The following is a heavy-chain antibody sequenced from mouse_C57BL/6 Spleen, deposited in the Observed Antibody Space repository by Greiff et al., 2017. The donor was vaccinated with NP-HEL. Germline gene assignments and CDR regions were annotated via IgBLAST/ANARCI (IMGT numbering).Heavy chain of an antibody. J-gene: IGHJ1*03. V-gene: IGHV14-4*01. CDR2: IDPENGDT. CDR3: TPYYGSSYWYFDV. CDR1: GFNIKDDY. Sequence: EVKLQESGAELVRPGASVKLSCTASGFNIKDDYMHWVKQRPEQGLEWIGWIDPENGDTEYASKFQGKATITADTSSNTAYLQLSSLTSEDTAVYYCTPYYGSSYWYFDVWGTGTTVTVSS. D-gene: IGHD1-1*01.